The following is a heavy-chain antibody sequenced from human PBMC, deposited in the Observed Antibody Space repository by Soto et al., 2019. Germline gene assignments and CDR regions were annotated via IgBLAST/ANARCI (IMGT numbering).Heavy chain of an antibody. V-gene: IGHV3-33*08. Sequence: QLGGPLRLSCTASGFTFSGSAMHWVRQAPGKGLEWVAVIWYDGSNKYYADSVRGRFTISRDNSKNTLYLQMNSLRAEDTAVYYCARDPLVDTYYDILTGQPLDVWGKGTTVTVSS. CDR2: IWYDGSNK. CDR3: ARDPLVDTYYDILTGQPLDV. J-gene: IGHJ6*04. CDR1: GFTFSGSA. D-gene: IGHD3-9*01.